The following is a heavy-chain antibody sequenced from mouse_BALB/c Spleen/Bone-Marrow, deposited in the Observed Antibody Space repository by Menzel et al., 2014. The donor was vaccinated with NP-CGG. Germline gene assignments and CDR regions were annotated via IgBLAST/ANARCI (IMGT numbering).Heavy chain of an antibody. CDR3: TRYGSSAY. CDR1: GYTFTDYE. D-gene: IGHD1-1*01. V-gene: IGHV1-15*01. J-gene: IGHJ3*01. Sequence: VQLQRSGAELVRPGASVTLSCQTSGYTFTDYEMHWVKQTPVHGLEWIGVIDPETGGTAYNQPFKGKAKLPADKSSCTAHRGLRSLKSEDSGVYYCTRYGSSAYWGQGTLVTVSA. CDR2: IDPETGGT.